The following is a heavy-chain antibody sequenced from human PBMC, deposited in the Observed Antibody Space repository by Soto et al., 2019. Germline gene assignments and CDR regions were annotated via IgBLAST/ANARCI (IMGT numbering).Heavy chain of an antibody. Sequence: SAEIACKSCRGTVYSSAIGGVRQAPGQGLEWMGRIIPILGIANYAQKFQGRVTITADKSTSTAYMELSSLRSEDTAVYYCASGHYAIDYWGQGTLVTVSS. CDR1: RGTVYSSA. D-gene: IGHD4-17*01. V-gene: IGHV1-69*04. CDR2: IIPILGIA. CDR3: ASGHYAIDY. J-gene: IGHJ4*02.